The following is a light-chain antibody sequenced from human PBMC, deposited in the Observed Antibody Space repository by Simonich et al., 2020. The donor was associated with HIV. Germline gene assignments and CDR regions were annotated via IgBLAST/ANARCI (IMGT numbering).Light chain of an antibody. Sequence: DIQMTQSPSSLSASVGDRVTITCQASQDISNYLNWYQQKPGKAPKLLIYDASNLETGVPSRFSGRASGTDYTFTISSLQPEDIATYYCQQYHHLPLTFAGGTKVEIK. J-gene: IGKJ4*01. V-gene: IGKV1-33*01. CDR1: QDISNY. CDR3: QQYHHLPLT. CDR2: DAS.